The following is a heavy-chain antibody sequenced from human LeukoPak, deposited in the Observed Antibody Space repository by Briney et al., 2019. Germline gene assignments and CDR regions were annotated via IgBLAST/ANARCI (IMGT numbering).Heavy chain of an antibody. V-gene: IGHV3-9*01. CDR2: ISWNSGSI. CDR3: ARDSSYYYDSSGYAHDY. CDR1: GFTFDDYA. Sequence: PGRSLRLSCAASGFTFDDYAMHWVRQAPGKGLEWVSGISWNSGSIGYADSVKGRFTISRDNAKNSLYLQMNSLRAEDTAVYYCARDSSYYYDSSGYAHDYWGQGTLVTVSS. J-gene: IGHJ4*02. D-gene: IGHD3-22*01.